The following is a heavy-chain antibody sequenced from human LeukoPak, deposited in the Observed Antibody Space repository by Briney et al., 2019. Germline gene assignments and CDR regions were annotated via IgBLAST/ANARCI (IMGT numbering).Heavy chain of an antibody. J-gene: IGHJ1*01. CDR1: GGPISIGSYY. CDR3: ARGLSGSYFQH. CDR2: IYTSGST. V-gene: IGHV4-61*02. Sequence: SETLSLTCTVSGGPISIGSYYCSWIRQPAGKGLEWIGRIYTSGSTNYNPSLKSRVIISVDTSKNQFSLKLSSVTAADTAVYYCARGLSGSYFQHWGQGTLVTVSS. D-gene: IGHD1-26*01.